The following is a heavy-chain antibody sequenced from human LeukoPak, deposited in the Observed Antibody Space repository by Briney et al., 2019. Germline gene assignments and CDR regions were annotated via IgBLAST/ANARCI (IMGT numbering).Heavy chain of an antibody. CDR3: ARDLAAAAQVDGY. J-gene: IGHJ4*02. V-gene: IGHV1-69*05. CDR2: IIPIFGTA. Sequence: SVKVSCKASGGTFSSYAISWVRQAPGQGLEWMGGIIPIFGTANYAQKFQGRVTVTRDTSTSTVYMELSSLRSEDTAVYYCARDLAAAAQVDGYWGQGTLVTVSS. CDR1: GGTFSSYA. D-gene: IGHD6-13*01.